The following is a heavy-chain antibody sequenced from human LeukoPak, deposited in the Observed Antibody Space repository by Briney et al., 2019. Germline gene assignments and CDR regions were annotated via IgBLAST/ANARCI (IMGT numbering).Heavy chain of an antibody. CDR3: AREVTSEATPYFIDY. V-gene: IGHV4-4*07. D-gene: IGHD6-25*01. J-gene: IGHJ4*02. Sequence: SETLSLACTVSGDSISNYYWSWIRQPAGKGLEWIGRIYITGDTNYNPSLESRVTMSVDPSKNQVSLNLEYVTAADTAVYYCAREVTSEATPYFIDYWGQGTLVTVSS. CDR1: GDSISNYY. CDR2: IYITGDT.